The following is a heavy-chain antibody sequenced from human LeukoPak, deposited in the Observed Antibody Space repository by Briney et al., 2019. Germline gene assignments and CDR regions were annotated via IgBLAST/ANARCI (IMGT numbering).Heavy chain of an antibody. J-gene: IGHJ4*02. CDR2: ISSSSSYI. V-gene: IGHV3-21*01. CDR3: ARVDYGGNWGSFDY. CDR1: GFTFSSYS. Sequence: PGGSLRLSCAASGFTFSSYSMNWVRQAPGKGLEWVSSISSSSSYIYYADSVKGRFTISRDNAKNSLYLQMNRLRAEDTAVYYCARVDYGGNWGSFDYWGQGTLVTVSS. D-gene: IGHD4-23*01.